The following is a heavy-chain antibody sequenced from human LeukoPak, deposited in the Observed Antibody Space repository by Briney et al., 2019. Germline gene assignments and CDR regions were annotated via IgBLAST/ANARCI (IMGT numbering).Heavy chain of an antibody. CDR2: INPNSGGT. CDR1: GYTFTGYY. D-gene: IGHD6-13*01. J-gene: IGHJ6*03. Sequence: ASVKVSCKASGYTFTGYYMHWVRQAPGQGLEWMGWINPNSGGTNYAQKFQGRVTMTRDTSISTAYMELSRLRSDDTAVYYCARDRYSSSWYYYYYYMDVWGKGTTVTISS. V-gene: IGHV1-2*02. CDR3: ARDRYSSSWYYYYYYMDV.